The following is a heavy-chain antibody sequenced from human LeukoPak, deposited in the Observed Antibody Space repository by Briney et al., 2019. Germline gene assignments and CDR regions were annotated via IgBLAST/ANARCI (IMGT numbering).Heavy chain of an antibody. D-gene: IGHD2-2*01. J-gene: IGHJ4*02. Sequence: GGSLRLSCAASGFTFSSYAVSWVRQAPGKGLEWVSAISGSGGSTYYADSVKGRFTISRDNSKNTLYLQMNSLRAEDTAVYYCAKDIYCSSTSCNFDYWGQGTLVTVSS. CDR1: GFTFSSYA. V-gene: IGHV3-23*01. CDR3: AKDIYCSSTSCNFDY. CDR2: ISGSGGST.